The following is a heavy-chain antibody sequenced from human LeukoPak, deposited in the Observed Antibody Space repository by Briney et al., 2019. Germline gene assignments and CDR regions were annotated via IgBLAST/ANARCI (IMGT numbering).Heavy chain of an antibody. CDR3: ARDRESLTSSD. Sequence: GGSPRLSCAASGFTFSSYWMTWVRQAPGKGLEWVANIKQDGSEKHYVDSVKGRFTISRDNAKNSLYLQMDSLRAEDTAVYYCARDRESLTSSDWGQGTLVTVSS. CDR2: IKQDGSEK. V-gene: IGHV3-7*04. D-gene: IGHD2/OR15-2a*01. CDR1: GFTFSSYW. J-gene: IGHJ4*02.